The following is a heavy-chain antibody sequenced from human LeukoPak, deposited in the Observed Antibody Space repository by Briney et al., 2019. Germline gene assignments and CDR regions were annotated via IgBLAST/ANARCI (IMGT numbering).Heavy chain of an antibody. CDR2: IIPIFGTA. V-gene: IGHV1-69*13. D-gene: IGHD5-24*01. J-gene: IGHJ4*02. Sequence: GASVKVSCKASGGTFSSYAISWVRQAPGQGLEWMGGIIPIFGTANYAQKFQGRVTITADESTSTAYMELSSLRSEDTAVYYCARVNSRDGYNAWFYWGQGTLVTVSS. CDR1: GGTFSSYA. CDR3: ARVNSRDGYNAWFY.